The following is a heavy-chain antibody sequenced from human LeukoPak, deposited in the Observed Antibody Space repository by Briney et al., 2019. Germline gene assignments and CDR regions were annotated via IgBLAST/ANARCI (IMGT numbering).Heavy chain of an antibody. CDR1: GGSISSYY. Sequence: SDTLSLTCTVSGGSISSYYWSWIRQPPGKGLEWIGYIYYSGSTNYNPSLKSRVTISVDTSKNQFSLKLSSVTAADTAVYYCARIRNIQLWSFDYWGQGTLVTVSS. D-gene: IGHD5-18*01. CDR2: IYYSGST. CDR3: ARIRNIQLWSFDY. J-gene: IGHJ4*02. V-gene: IGHV4-59*07.